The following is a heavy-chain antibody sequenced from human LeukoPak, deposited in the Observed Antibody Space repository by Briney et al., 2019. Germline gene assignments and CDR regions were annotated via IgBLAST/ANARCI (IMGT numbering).Heavy chain of an antibody. Sequence: SETLSLTCAVSGGSLSTYYWTWTRQPPGKGLEWIGYIHQSGTTEFNPSLKSRVTMSLDTSRNQFSLRMSTVTAADTAVYYCSREQYIIGGSGWFGMDVWGHGTTVTVSS. D-gene: IGHD6-19*01. CDR2: IHQSGTT. CDR3: SREQYIIGGSGWFGMDV. J-gene: IGHJ6*02. V-gene: IGHV4-59*12. CDR1: GGSLSTYY.